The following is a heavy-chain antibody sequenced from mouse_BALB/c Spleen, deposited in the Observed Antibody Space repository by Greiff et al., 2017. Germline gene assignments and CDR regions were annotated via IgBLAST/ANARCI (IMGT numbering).Heavy chain of an antibody. D-gene: IGHD2-10*01. J-gene: IGHJ3*01. Sequence: VQVVESGPGLVAPSQSLSITCTVSGFSLTGYGVNWVRQPPGKGLEWLGMIWGDGSTDYNSALKSRLSISKDNSKSQVFLKMNSLQTDDTARYYCARAYYGNSAWFAYWGQGTLVTVSA. CDR2: IWGDGST. CDR3: ARAYYGNSAWFAY. V-gene: IGHV2-6-7*01. CDR1: GFSLTGYG.